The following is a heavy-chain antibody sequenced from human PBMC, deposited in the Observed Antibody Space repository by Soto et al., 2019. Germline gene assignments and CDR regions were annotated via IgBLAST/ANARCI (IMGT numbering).Heavy chain of an antibody. CDR3: AREVVTETTLGYFDY. CDR1: GGSVSSDA. V-gene: IGHV1-69*06. D-gene: IGHD2-21*02. Sequence: QVSCQASGGSVSSDAITWVRQAPVQGLEWIGEIIPMFDTTNYAPEFQGRVTITADTATTTVYMEVNRLTPDDTAVYYCAREVVTETTLGYFDYWGQGTLVTGSS. J-gene: IGHJ4*02. CDR2: IIPMFDTT.